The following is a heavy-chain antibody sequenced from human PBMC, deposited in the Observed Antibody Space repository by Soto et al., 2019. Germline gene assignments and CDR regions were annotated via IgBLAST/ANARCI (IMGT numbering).Heavy chain of an antibody. J-gene: IGHJ3*02. Sequence: GGSLTLSCAASGFTFSSYAMSWVRQAPGKGLEWVSAISGSGGSTYYADSVKGRFTISRDNSKNTLYLQMNSLRAEDTAVYYCAKDLNLFYMITAFDIWGQGTMVTVSS. D-gene: IGHD3-16*01. CDR2: ISGSGGST. CDR1: GFTFSSYA. V-gene: IGHV3-23*01. CDR3: AKDLNLFYMITAFDI.